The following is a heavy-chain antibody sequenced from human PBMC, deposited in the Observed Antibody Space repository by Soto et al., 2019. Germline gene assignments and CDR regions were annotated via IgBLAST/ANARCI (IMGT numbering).Heavy chain of an antibody. D-gene: IGHD5-18*01. Sequence: GASVKVSCRVSGYTPTELSMHWVRQAPGKRVEWMGGFDPEDGETIYAQKFQGRVTMTEDTSTDTAYMELSSLSSVTAADTAVYYCARDPGYSYGLFGWFDPWGQGTLVTVSS. J-gene: IGHJ5*02. CDR3: ARDPGYSYGLFGWFDP. CDR1: GYTPTELS. V-gene: IGHV1-24*01. CDR2: FDPEDGET.